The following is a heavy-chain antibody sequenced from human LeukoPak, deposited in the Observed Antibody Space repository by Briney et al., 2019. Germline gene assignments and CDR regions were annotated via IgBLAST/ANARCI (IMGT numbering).Heavy chain of an antibody. CDR1: GDSISSYY. Sequence: SESLSLTCTVSGDSISSYYWSWVGQPPGKEMEWVGYIYYSGSTNYTPPLHRRVTMSIDTSKNQFSLKLSSVTAADPAIYNCVSLTTTGTTYLPYWGQGTLVTVSS. V-gene: IGHV4-59*01. D-gene: IGHD1-1*01. J-gene: IGHJ4*02. CDR2: IYYSGST. CDR3: VSLTTTGTTYLPY.